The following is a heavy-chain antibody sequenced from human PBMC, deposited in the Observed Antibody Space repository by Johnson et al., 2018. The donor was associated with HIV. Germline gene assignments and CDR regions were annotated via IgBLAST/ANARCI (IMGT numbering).Heavy chain of an antibody. CDR3: ARGRDSSGFNDAFDI. J-gene: IGHJ3*02. CDR1: GFTFSNYA. V-gene: IGHV3-23*04. CDR2: ISGSGSHT. Sequence: MLLVESGGALVQPGRSLRLSCVASGFTFSNYAMSWVRQAPGKGLEWVSAISGSGSHTNYADSVKGRFTISRDNAKNSLYLQMNSLRAGDTAVYYCARGRDSSGFNDAFDIWGQGTMVTVSS. D-gene: IGHD3-22*01.